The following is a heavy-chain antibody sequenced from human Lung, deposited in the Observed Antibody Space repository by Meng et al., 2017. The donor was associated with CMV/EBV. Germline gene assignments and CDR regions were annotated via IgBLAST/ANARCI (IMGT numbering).Heavy chain of an antibody. CDR1: GGSSSSSSYY. CDR2: IYYSGTT. J-gene: IGHJ4*02. V-gene: IGHV4-39*07. Sequence: LXXTVSGGSSSSSSYYWGWIRQSPRKGLEWIGNIYYSGTTYYNPSLKSRVTISVDTSKNQFSLKLSSVTAADTAVYYCVGGRGSSWYQADYFDYWGQGXLVTVSS. D-gene: IGHD6-13*01. CDR3: VGGRGSSWYQADYFDY.